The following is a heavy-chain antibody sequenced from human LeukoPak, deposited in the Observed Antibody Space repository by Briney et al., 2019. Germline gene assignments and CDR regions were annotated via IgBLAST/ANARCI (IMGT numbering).Heavy chain of an antibody. CDR2: MNPNSGNT. Sequence: GASVTVSCKASGYTFTSYDINWVRQATGQGLEWMGWMNPNSGNTGYAQKFQGRVTMTRNTSISTAYMELSSLRSEDTAVYYCARESVLEWLFSNYYYYMDVWGKGTTVTVSS. D-gene: IGHD3-3*01. CDR3: ARESVLEWLFSNYYYYMDV. J-gene: IGHJ6*03. V-gene: IGHV1-8*01. CDR1: GYTFTSYD.